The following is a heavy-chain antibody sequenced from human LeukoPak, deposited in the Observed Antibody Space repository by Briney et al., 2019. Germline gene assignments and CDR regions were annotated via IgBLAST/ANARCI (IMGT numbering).Heavy chain of an antibody. J-gene: IGHJ4*02. CDR3: ARDQAQWELLSPPDY. D-gene: IGHD1-26*01. V-gene: IGHV3-74*01. CDR1: GFTFTSYW. CDR2: ININGTNT. Sequence: GGSLRLSCAASGFTFTSYWMHWVRQAPGKGLVWVSRININGTNTRYADSVKGRFTISRDNAKNTLYLQMNSLRAEDTAVYYCARDQAQWELLSPPDYWGQGTLVTVSS.